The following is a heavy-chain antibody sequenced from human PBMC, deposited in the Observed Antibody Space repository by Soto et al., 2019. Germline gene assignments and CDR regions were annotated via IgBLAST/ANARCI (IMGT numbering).Heavy chain of an antibody. CDR1: GFTFSSYA. CDR2: ISNDGMNT. Sequence: VGSLRLSCVASGFTFSSYALHWVRQAPGKGLEWVALISNDGMNTFYADSVKGRMTVSRDKAEKTMYLQMNSLTAEDTAVYYCAKGLRFMEHWGQGTVVTVS. V-gene: IGHV3-30-3*02. J-gene: IGHJ1*01. D-gene: IGHD1-1*01. CDR3: AKGLRFMEH.